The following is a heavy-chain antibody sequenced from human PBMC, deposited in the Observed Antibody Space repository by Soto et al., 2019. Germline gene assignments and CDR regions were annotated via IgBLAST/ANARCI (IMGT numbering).Heavy chain of an antibody. V-gene: IGHV3-7*01. J-gene: IGHJ4*02. CDR2: INQDGSET. Sequence: PGGSLRLSCEASGFAFSSHWVTWLRQAPGKGLEWVANINQDGSETHYVDSVKGRFAVSRDNAKNSLYLQMNSLRGEDTAVYYCARDHRGVFEDWGQGTLVTVSS. CDR3: ARDHRGVFED. D-gene: IGHD3-10*01. CDR1: GFAFSSHW.